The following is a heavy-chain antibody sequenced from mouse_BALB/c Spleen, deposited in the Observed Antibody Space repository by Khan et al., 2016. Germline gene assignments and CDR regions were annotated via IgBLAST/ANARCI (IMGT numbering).Heavy chain of an antibody. CDR2: INTNTGEP. V-gene: IGHV9-3*02. CDR1: GYTFTNYG. Sequence: QIQLVQSGPELKKPGETVKISCKASGYTFTNYGMNWVKQAPGKGLKWMGWINTNTGEPTYAEEFKGRFAFSLETSASTADLQINNLKNEDTVTYFCARPYYAMDYWGQGASVTGAS. J-gene: IGHJ4*01. CDR3: ARPYYAMDY.